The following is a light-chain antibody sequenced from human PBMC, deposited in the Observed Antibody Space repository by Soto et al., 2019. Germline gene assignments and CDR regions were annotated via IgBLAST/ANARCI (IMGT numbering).Light chain of an antibody. J-gene: IGLJ3*02. CDR3: LCSYSGAWV. V-gene: IGLV7-46*01. Sequence: QAVVTQEPSLTVSPRGTVTLTFASSTGAVSSDHWPYWFQQKPGQAPRTLISDISSKHSWTPARFSGSLLGGKAALSLSGAQPEEEADYYGLCSYSGAWVFGGGTKLAVL. CDR2: DIS. CDR1: TGAVSSDHW.